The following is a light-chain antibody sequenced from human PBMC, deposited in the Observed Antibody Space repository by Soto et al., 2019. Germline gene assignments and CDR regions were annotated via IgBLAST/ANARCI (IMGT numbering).Light chain of an antibody. Sequence: QSVLTQPASVSGSPGQSITISCSGTSSDIGAYDYVSWYQQHPGRAPKLIIYEGTKRPSGVSNRFSGSKSGNTASLTISGLQAEDEADYYCCSYAGSSTHYVFGTGTKVTVL. CDR3: CSYAGSSTHYV. CDR1: SSDIGAYDY. J-gene: IGLJ1*01. V-gene: IGLV2-23*01. CDR2: EGT.